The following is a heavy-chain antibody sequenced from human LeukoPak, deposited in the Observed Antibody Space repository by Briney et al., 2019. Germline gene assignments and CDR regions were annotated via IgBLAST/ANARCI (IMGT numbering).Heavy chain of an antibody. CDR3: ARDPMHYFDNTNYDY. V-gene: IGHV4-4*07. CDR2: IYTTGST. CDR1: GGSISSYY. D-gene: IGHD3-22*01. Sequence: KPSDTLSLTCTVSGGSISSYYWSWIRQPAGKGLEWIGRIYTTGSTNYNPSLKSRVTMSVDTSKNQFSLKLRSVTAADTAVYYCARDPMHYFDNTNYDYWGQGTLVTVSS. J-gene: IGHJ4*02.